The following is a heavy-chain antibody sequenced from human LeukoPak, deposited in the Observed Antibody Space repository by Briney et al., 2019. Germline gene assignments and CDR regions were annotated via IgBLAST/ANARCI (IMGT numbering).Heavy chain of an antibody. CDR3: AKDGSGSADYYMDV. CDR1: GYTFTSYY. CDR2: IRYDGSNK. J-gene: IGHJ6*03. V-gene: IGHV3-30*02. D-gene: IGHD3-10*01. Sequence: SCKASGYTFTSYYMHWVRQAPGKGLEWVAFIRYDGSNKYYADSVKGRFTISRDNSKNTLYLQMNSLRAEDTAVYYCAKDGSGSADYYMDVWGKGTTVTVSS.